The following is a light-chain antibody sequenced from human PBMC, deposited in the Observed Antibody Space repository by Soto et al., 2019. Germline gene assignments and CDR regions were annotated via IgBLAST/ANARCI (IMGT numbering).Light chain of an antibody. CDR1: SSDIGDSNY. J-gene: IGLJ2*01. V-gene: IGLV2-14*01. CDR2: DVS. CDR3: SSHTSSRTVV. Sequence: QSALTQPASVSGSPGQSITISCTGTSSDIGDSNYVSWYQQHPAKAPKLMIYDVSNRPSGVSNRFSGSKSGNTASLTISGLQAEDEGDYYCSSHTSSRTVVFGGGTKLTVL.